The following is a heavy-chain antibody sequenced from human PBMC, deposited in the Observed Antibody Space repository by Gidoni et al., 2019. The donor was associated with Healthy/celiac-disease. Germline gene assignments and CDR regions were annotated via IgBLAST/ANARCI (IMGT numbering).Heavy chain of an antibody. D-gene: IGHD3-22*01. Sequence: STYYNPSLKSRVTISVDTSKNQFSLKLSSVTAADTAVYYCARDLTNLYDSSGYPLGIFDYWGQGTLVTVSS. V-gene: IGHV4-31*02. CDR3: ARDLTNLYDSSGYPLGIFDY. CDR2: ST. J-gene: IGHJ4*02.